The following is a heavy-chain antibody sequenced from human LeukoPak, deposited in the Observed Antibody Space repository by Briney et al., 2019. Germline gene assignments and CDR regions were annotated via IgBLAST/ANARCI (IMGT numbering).Heavy chain of an antibody. V-gene: IGHV3-23*01. Sequence: GGSLRLSCAASGFTFSSYAMSWVRQAPGKGLEWVSAISGSGGSTYYADSVKGRFTISRDNSKNTLYLQMNSMSAEDAAVYYCAKCTMVRGADYWGQGTLVTVSS. D-gene: IGHD3-10*01. CDR2: ISGSGGST. J-gene: IGHJ4*02. CDR3: AKCTMVRGADY. CDR1: GFTFSSYA.